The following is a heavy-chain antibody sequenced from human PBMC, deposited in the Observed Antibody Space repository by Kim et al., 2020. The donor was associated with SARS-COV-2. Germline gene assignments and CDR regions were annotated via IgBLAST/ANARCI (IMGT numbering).Heavy chain of an antibody. CDR3: ARERFESGGEIDY. D-gene: IGHD1-1*01. V-gene: IGHV4-39*01. CDR2: IYYSGST. Sequence: SETLSLTCTVSGGSISSSSYYWGWIRQPPGKGLEWIGSIYYSGSTYYNPSLKSRVTISVDTSKNQFSLKLSSVTAADTAVYYCARERFESGGEIDYWGQGTLVTVSS. CDR1: GGSISSSSYY. J-gene: IGHJ4*02.